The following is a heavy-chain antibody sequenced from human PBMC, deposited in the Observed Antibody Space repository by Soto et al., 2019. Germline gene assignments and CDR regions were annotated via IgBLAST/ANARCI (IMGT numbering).Heavy chain of an antibody. V-gene: IGHV1-3*01. Sequence: QVQLVHSGAGVKKPGAPEKVSCKASGYTFPSHAMHGVRQAPGQRLEWMEWTNAGNGNTKYSQQFQGRVTITSDTSASTSYMELSSLRSEDTAVYSCARDSPPMFRRADLYNYYGMDVWGPGTTVTVS. D-gene: IGHD3-10*01. CDR1: GYTFPSHA. CDR2: TNAGNGNT. CDR3: ARDSPPMFRRADLYNYYGMDV. J-gene: IGHJ6*02.